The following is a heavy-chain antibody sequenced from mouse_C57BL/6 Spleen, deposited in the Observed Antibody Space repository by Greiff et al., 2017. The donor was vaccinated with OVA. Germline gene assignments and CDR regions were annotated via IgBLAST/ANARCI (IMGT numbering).Heavy chain of an antibody. CDR3: ARGPYYYGSSWYFDV. D-gene: IGHD1-1*01. CDR1: GYTFTSYW. V-gene: IGHV1-50*01. Sequence: QVQLQQPGAELVKPGASVKLSCKASGYTFTSYWMQWVKQRPGQGLEWIGEIDPSDSYTNYNQKFKGKATLTVATSSSTAYMQLSSLTSECSAVYYCARGPYYYGSSWYFDVWGTGTTVTVSS. J-gene: IGHJ1*03. CDR2: IDPSDSYT.